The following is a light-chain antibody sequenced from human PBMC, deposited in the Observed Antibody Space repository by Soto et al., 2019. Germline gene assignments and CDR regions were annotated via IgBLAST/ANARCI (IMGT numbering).Light chain of an antibody. V-gene: IGKV3-11*01. CDR1: QSLGRY. CDR2: DAS. Sequence: DIVLTQSPDTLSLSPGESATLSCRASQSLGRYLAWYQQKPGQAPRLLIYDASHRATGIPVRFSGSGSGTDFSLKISRVEAEDVGTYYCMQALQSLTFGQGTRLEIK. CDR3: MQALQSLT. J-gene: IGKJ5*01.